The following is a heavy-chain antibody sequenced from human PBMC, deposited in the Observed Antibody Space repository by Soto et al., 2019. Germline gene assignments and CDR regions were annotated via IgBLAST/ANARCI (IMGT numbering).Heavy chain of an antibody. CDR3: AVEGGGAIRRSYFDY. Sequence: QVQLVESGGGVVQPGRSLRLSCAASGFTYGMHWVRQAPGKGLEWVAVTWYDGSNKYYADSVKGRFTISRDNSKNTLYLQMNSLGAEDTAVYYCAVEGGGAIRRSYFDYWGQGTLVTVSS. CDR1: GFTYG. J-gene: IGHJ4*02. D-gene: IGHD2-15*01. CDR2: TWYDGSNK. V-gene: IGHV3-33*01.